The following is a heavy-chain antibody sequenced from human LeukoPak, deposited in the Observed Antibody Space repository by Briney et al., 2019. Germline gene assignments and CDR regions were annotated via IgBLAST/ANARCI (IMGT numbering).Heavy chain of an antibody. D-gene: IGHD3-22*01. Sequence: SGPTLVKPSETLSLTCTVSGGSISSYYWSWIRQPPGKGLEWIGYIYYSGSTDYNPSLKSRVSISEDTSKNQFSLKLSSATAADTAVYYCATHSGYDAFNIWGQGTMVTVSS. CDR2: IYYSGST. CDR3: ATHSGYDAFNI. V-gene: IGHV4-59*01. J-gene: IGHJ3*02. CDR1: GGSISSYY.